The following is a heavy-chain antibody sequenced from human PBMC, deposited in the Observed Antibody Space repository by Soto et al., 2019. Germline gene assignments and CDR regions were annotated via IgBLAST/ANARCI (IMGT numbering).Heavy chain of an antibody. J-gene: IGHJ3*01. D-gene: IGHD3-16*01. Sequence: QVQLVQSGADVKKPGSSVKVSCKTSGGSFGSSAISWVRQAPAQGLEWMGEIIPVFDKANYAQNFQGRLTITADELTGTVFMELTSLRSEENAVYFCARLRRDWGDAFDLWGLGTFVTVSS. CDR1: GGSFGSSA. CDR3: ARLRRDWGDAFDL. CDR2: IIPVFDKA. V-gene: IGHV1-69*01.